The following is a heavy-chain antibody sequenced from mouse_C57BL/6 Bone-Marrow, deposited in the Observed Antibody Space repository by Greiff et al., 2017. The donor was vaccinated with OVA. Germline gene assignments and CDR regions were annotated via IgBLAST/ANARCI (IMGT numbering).Heavy chain of an antibody. Sequence: EVKVVESGGGLVKPGGSLKLSCAASGFTFSSYAMSWVRQTPEKRLEWVATISDGGSYTYYPDNVKGRFTISRDNAKNNLYLQMSHLKSEDTAMYYCARETTVVGDYAMDYWGQGTSVTVSS. CDR3: ARETTVVGDYAMDY. CDR1: GFTFSSYA. J-gene: IGHJ4*01. D-gene: IGHD1-1*01. V-gene: IGHV5-4*01. CDR2: ISDGGSYT.